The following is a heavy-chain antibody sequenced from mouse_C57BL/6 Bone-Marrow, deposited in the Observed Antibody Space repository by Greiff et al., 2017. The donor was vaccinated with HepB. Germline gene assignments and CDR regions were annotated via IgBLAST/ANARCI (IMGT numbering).Heavy chain of an antibody. Sequence: VQLVESGAELVRPGTSVKMSCKASGYTFTSYGISWVKQRTGQGLEWIGEIYPRSGNTYYNEKFKGKATLTADKSSSTAYMELRSLTSEDSAVYFCARSLYYGPYYAMDYWGQGTSVTVSS. D-gene: IGHD2-1*01. V-gene: IGHV1-81*01. CDR2: IYPRSGNT. J-gene: IGHJ4*01. CDR3: ARSLYYGPYYAMDY. CDR1: GYTFTSYG.